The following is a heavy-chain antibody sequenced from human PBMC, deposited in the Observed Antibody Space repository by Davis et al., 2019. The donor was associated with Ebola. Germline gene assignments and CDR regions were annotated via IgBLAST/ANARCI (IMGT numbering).Heavy chain of an antibody. J-gene: IGHJ3*02. D-gene: IGHD3-22*01. CDR3: ARKDYYDSSGYYAFDI. V-gene: IGHV4-34*01. Sequence: SETLSLTCAVYGGSFSGYYWSWIRQPPGKGLEWIGEINHRGSTKYNPSLKSRVTISVDTSKNQFSLKLSSVTAADTAVYYCARKDYYDSSGYYAFDIWGQGTMVTVSS. CDR1: GGSFSGYY. CDR2: INHRGST.